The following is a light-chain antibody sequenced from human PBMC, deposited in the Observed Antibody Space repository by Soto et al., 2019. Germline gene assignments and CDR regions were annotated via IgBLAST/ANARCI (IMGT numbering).Light chain of an antibody. CDR3: SSHAGSDPYV. CDR2: EVS. J-gene: IGLJ1*01. Sequence: QSVLTQPASVSGSPGQSITISCTGTSSDIGTYKYVSWFQQHPGKAPKLLIYEVSKRPSGVPDRFSGSKSGNTASLTVSGLQADDEADYYCSSHAGSDPYVFGAGTKLTVL. CDR1: SSDIGTYKY. V-gene: IGLV2-8*01.